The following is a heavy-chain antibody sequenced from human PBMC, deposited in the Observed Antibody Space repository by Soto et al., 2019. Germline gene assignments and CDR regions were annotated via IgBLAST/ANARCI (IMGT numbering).Heavy chain of an antibody. CDR1: GFTFSSYG. CDR3: ARDYTPQLLLEVPVGMDF. J-gene: IGHJ6*02. D-gene: IGHD3-10*01. V-gene: IGHV3-48*04. Sequence: LKISCAASGFTFSSYGMNWVRQAPGKGLEWVSYIGIGSSTTYYADSVKGQFTISRDNAKNSLYLQMNSLRAEDTAVYYCARDYTPQLLLEVPVGMDFFGQGTTVSVSS. CDR2: IGIGSSTT.